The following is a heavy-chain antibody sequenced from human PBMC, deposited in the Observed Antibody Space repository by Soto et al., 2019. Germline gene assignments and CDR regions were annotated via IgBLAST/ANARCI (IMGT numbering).Heavy chain of an antibody. CDR1: GYTFTGYC. J-gene: IGHJ5*02. Sequence: ASVKVSCKASGYTFTGYCMHWVRQAPGQGLEWMGWINANSGGTNYAQKLQGRVTMTTDTSISTAYMELSRLRSDDTAVYYCARGCFLWWSAGNWFDPWGQGTLVTVSS. CDR3: ARGCFLWWSAGNWFDP. V-gene: IGHV1-2*02. CDR2: INANSGGT. D-gene: IGHD2-8*02.